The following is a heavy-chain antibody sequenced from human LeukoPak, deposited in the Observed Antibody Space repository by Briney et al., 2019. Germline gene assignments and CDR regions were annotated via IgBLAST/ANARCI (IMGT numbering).Heavy chain of an antibody. J-gene: IGHJ4*02. Sequence: GGSLRLSCAASGFTFSGSAMHWVRQASGKGLEWVGRLRSKANSYATAYAASVKGRFTISRDDSKNTAYLQMNSLKTEDTAVYYCTSVYYDILTGYYHFDYWGQGTLVTVSS. CDR3: TSVYYDILTGYYHFDY. CDR1: GFTFSGSA. V-gene: IGHV3-73*01. D-gene: IGHD3-9*01. CDR2: LRSKANSYAT.